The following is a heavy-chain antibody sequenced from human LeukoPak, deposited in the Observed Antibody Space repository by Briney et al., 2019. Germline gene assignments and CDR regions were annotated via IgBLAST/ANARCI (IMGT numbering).Heavy chain of an antibody. D-gene: IGHD2-2*01. CDR3: ARYCSSTSCYGRSWFDP. V-gene: IGHV4-34*01. CDR1: GGSFSGYY. CDR2: INHSGST. J-gene: IGHJ5*02. Sequence: PSETLSLTCAVYGGSFSGYYWSWIRQPPGKGLEWIGEINHSGSTNYNPSLKSRVTISVDTSKNQFSLKLSSVTAADTAVYYCARYCSSTSCYGRSWFDPWGQGTLVNVSS.